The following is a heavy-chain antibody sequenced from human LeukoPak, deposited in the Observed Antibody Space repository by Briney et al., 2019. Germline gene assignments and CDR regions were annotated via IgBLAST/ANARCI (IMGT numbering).Heavy chain of an antibody. CDR3: AKELRGYSYGLRNNWFDP. D-gene: IGHD5-18*01. V-gene: IGHV3-30*18. J-gene: IGHJ5*02. CDR1: GFTFSSYG. Sequence: GGSLRLSCAASGFTFSSYGMHWVRQAPGKGLEWVAVISYDGSNKYYADSVKGRFTISRDNSKNTLYLQMNSLRAEDTAVYYCAKELRGYSYGLRNNWFDPWGQGTLVTVS. CDR2: ISYDGSNK.